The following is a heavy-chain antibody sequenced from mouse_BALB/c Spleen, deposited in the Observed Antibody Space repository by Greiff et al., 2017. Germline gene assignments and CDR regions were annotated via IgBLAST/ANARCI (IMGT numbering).Heavy chain of an antibody. D-gene: IGHD1-2*01. CDR2: IDPENGDT. V-gene: IGHV14-4*02. Sequence: VQLQQSGAELVRSGASVKLSCTASGFTIKDYYMHWVKQRPEQGLEWIGWIDPENGDTEYAPKFQGKATMTADTSSNTAYLQLSSLTSEDTAVYYCKTHYYGYNAMDYWGQGTSVTVSS. CDR1: GFTIKDYY. CDR3: KTHYYGYNAMDY. J-gene: IGHJ4*01.